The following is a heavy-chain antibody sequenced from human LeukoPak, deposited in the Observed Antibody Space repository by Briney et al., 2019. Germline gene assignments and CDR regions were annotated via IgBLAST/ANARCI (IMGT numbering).Heavy chain of an antibody. CDR1: GGSISSGSSY. V-gene: IGHV4-61*02. CDR2: IYTSGST. J-gene: IGHJ5*02. CDR3: AREGYSRTWFDP. D-gene: IGHD1-14*01. Sequence: SQTLSLTCTVSGGSISSGSSYWSWIRQPAGKGLEWIGRIYTSGSTNYNPSLKSRVTISVDTSKNQFSLKLSSVTAADTAVYYCAREGYSRTWFDPWGQGTLVTVSS.